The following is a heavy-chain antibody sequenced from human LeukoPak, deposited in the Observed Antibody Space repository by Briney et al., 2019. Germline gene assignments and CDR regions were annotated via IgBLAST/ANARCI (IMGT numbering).Heavy chain of an antibody. Sequence: GESLKISCKGSGSSFTRYWIGWVRQTSGKGLEWMGIIYFGDSDTRYSPSFQGQVTISADKPISTAHLQWSSLKASDTAIYYCARLYGGNLGNAFDIWGQGTMVTVSS. CDR2: IYFGDSDT. CDR3: ARLYGGNLGNAFDI. V-gene: IGHV5-51*01. D-gene: IGHD4-23*01. J-gene: IGHJ3*02. CDR1: GSSFTRYW.